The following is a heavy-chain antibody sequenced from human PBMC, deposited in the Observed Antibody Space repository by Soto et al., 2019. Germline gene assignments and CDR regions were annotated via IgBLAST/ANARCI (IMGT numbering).Heavy chain of an antibody. CDR1: GGTFSSYA. CDR2: IIPIFGTA. CDR3: ARDPYSSSSGNWFDP. D-gene: IGHD6-6*01. V-gene: IGHV1-69*13. J-gene: IGHJ5*02. Sequence: EASVKVSCKASGGTFSSYAISWVRQAPGQGLEWMGGIIPIFGTANYAQKFQGRVTITADESTSTAYMELSSLRSEDTAVYYCARDPYSSSSGNWFDPWGQGTLVTVSS.